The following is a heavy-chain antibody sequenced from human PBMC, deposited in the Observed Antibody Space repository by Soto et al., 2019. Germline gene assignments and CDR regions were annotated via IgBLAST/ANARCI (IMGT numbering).Heavy chain of an antibody. CDR1: DGSISSSSYY. J-gene: IGHJ6*02. V-gene: IGHV4-39*01. CDR3: ARHSGYDFWSGYPGSYYYYGMDV. CDR2: IYYSGRT. Sequence: SETLSLTYTVSDGSISSSSYYWGWIRQPPVKGLEWIGSIYYSGRTYYNPSFKSRVTISVDTSKNQFSLKLSSVTAADTAVYYCARHSGYDFWSGYPGSYYYYGMDVWGQGTTVTVSS. D-gene: IGHD3-3*01.